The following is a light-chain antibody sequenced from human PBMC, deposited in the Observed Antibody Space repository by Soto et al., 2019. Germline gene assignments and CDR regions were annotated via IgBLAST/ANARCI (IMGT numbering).Light chain of an antibody. V-gene: IGKV1-5*01. CDR1: QSISSW. J-gene: IGKJ1*01. CDR3: QQYNSYPWT. Sequence: DIQMTQSPSTLSASVGDRVTITCRASQSISSWLAWYQQKPGKAPKLLIDDASSMESGVPSRFSGSGSGTEFTLTISSMQPDDFATYYCQQYNSYPWTLCQGTKVEIK. CDR2: DAS.